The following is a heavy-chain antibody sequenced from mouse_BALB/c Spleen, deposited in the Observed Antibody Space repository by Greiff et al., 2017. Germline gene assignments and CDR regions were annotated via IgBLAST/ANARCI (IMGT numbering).Heavy chain of an antibody. J-gene: IGHJ3*01. CDR2: ISDGGSYT. CDR3: ARGGNYYGNPFAY. Sequence: EVQLVESGGGLVKPGGSLKLSCAASGFTFSDYYMYWVRQTPEKRLEWVATISDGGSYTYYPDSVKGRFTISRDNAKNNLYLQMSSLKSEDTAMYYCARGGNYYGNPFAYWGQGTLVTVSA. CDR1: GFTFSDYY. V-gene: IGHV5-4*02. D-gene: IGHD2-1*01.